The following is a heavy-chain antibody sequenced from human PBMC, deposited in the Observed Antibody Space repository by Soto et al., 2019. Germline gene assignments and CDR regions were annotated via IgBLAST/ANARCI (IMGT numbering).Heavy chain of an antibody. V-gene: IGHV4-34*01. CDR1: GGSFSGYY. Sequence: LRETLSLTCAVYGGSFSGYYWSWIRQPPGKGLEWIGEINHSGSTNYNPSLKSRVTISVDTSKNQFSLKLSSVTAADTAVYYCARGYYYGSGSYYLALWGQGTLVTVSS. J-gene: IGHJ4*02. CDR2: INHSGST. D-gene: IGHD3-10*01. CDR3: ARGYYYGSGSYYLAL.